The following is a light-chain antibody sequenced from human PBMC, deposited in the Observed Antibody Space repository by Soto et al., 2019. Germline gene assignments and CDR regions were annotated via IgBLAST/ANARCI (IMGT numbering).Light chain of an antibody. J-gene: IGKJ2*01. CDR1: QNINSS. Sequence: DIQMTQSPSTLPASVGDRVTITCRASQNINSSLAWYQQKPGKSPKLLIYRASTMTTGVPARFSGSGSGTDFTFTISSLQSEDFAAYYCQQYNTWPAYTFGQGTKVDIK. CDR3: QQYNTWPAYT. V-gene: IGKV1-5*03. CDR2: RAS.